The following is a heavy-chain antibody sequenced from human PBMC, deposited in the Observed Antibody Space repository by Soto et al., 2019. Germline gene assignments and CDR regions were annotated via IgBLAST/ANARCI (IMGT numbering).Heavy chain of an antibody. CDR1: GFTFSSYA. D-gene: IGHD6-19*01. CDR3: AKERSAVAGTSMDY. Sequence: EVQLLESGGNLVQPGGSLRLSCAASGFTFSSYAMSWVRQAPGKGLEWVSAISGSGGSKYYADSVKGRFTISRDSSKNTLYVQMNSLRADDTAVYYCAKERSAVAGTSMDYWGQGTLVTVSS. J-gene: IGHJ4*02. V-gene: IGHV3-23*01. CDR2: ISGSGGSK.